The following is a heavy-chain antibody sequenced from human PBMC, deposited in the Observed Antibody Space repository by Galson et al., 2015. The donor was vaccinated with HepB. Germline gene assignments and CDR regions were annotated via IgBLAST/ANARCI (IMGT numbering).Heavy chain of an antibody. V-gene: IGHV3-21*01. CDR2: ISSSSSYI. Sequence: SLRLSCAASGFTFSSYSMNWVRQAPGKGLEWVSSISSSSSYIYYADSVKGRFTISRDNAKNSLYLQMNSLRAEDTAVYYCASAYYDFWSVSHRTYYFDYWGQGTLVTVSS. J-gene: IGHJ4*02. D-gene: IGHD3-3*01. CDR3: ASAYYDFWSVSHRTYYFDY. CDR1: GFTFSSYS.